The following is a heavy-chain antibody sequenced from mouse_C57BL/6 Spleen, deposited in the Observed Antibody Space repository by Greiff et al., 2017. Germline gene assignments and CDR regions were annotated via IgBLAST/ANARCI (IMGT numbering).Heavy chain of an antibody. Sequence: EVNVVESGGGLVKPGGSLKLSCAASGFTFSSYAMSWVRQTPEKRLEWVATISDGGSYTYYPDNVKGRFTISRDNAKNNLYLQMSHLKSEDTAMYYCARVIYYDYDGEAMDYWGQGTSVTVSS. CDR2: ISDGGSYT. J-gene: IGHJ4*01. V-gene: IGHV5-4*03. CDR1: GFTFSSYA. CDR3: ARVIYYDYDGEAMDY. D-gene: IGHD2-4*01.